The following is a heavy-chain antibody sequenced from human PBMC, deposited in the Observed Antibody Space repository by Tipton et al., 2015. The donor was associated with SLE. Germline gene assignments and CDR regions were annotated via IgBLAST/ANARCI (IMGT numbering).Heavy chain of an antibody. CDR1: GGSISSGGYS. CDR2: IYHSGST. D-gene: IGHD3-3*01. V-gene: IGHV4-30-2*02. J-gene: IGHJ4*02. Sequence: TLSLTCAVSGGSISSGGYSWSWIRQPPGKGLEWIGYIYHSGSTYYSPSLKSRVTISGDTSKNQFSLKLSSVTAADTAVYYCVGQTIFGSLRALDYWGLGTLVTVSS. CDR3: VGQTIFGSLRALDY.